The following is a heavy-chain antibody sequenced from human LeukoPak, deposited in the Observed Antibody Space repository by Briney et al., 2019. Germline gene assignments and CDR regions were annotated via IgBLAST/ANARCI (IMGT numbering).Heavy chain of an antibody. D-gene: IGHD2-21*01. J-gene: IGHJ5*02. CDR2: INHSGST. Sequence: SETLSLTCDVYGGSFSGYYWSWIRQPPEKGLEWIGEINHSGSTNYNPSLKSRVTISVDTSKNQFSLKLSSVTAADTAVYYCAREAAYPSPVLWFDPWGQGTLVTVSS. CDR1: GGSFSGYY. V-gene: IGHV4-34*01. CDR3: AREAAYPSPVLWFDP.